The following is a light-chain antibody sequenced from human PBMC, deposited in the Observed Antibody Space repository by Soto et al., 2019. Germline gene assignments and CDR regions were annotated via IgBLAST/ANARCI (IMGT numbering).Light chain of an antibody. CDR3: QQYNSYSPWT. CDR1: QSISSW. V-gene: IGKV1-5*01. J-gene: IGKJ1*01. Sequence: DIQMTQSPSTLSASVGDRVTITCRASQSISSWLAWYQQKPGKAPKLLIYDASSLESGVPSRFSGSGSGTELTLTISSLQPDDFATHYCQQYNSYSPWTFGHRTKVEIK. CDR2: DAS.